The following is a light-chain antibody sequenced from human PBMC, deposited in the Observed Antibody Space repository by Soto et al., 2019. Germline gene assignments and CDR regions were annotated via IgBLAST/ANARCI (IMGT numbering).Light chain of an antibody. J-gene: IGLJ1*01. CDR2: DDN. CDR3: QSYDSSLSGYV. V-gene: IGLV1-40*01. CDR1: TSNIGAGYD. Sequence: QSVLTQPPSVSGAPGQRVTISCTGSTSNIGAGYDLHWYQQLPGTAPKLLIYDDNKRPSGVPDRFSGSKSGTSASLAITGLQAEDEADYYCQSYDSSLSGYVFGTGTKVTVL.